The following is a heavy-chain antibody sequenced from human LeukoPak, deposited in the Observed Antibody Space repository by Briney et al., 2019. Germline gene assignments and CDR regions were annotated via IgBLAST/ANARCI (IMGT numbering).Heavy chain of an antibody. J-gene: IGHJ3*02. CDR1: GFTFSSYS. D-gene: IGHD3-9*01. V-gene: IGHV3-48*01. CDR3: ARERGVRYFDWLFDAFDI. CDR2: ISSSSSTI. Sequence: TGGYLRLSCAASGFTFSSYSMNWVRQAPGKGLEWVSYISSSSSTIYYADSVKGRFTISRDNAKNSLYLQMNSLRAEDTAVYYCARERGVRYFDWLFDAFDIWGQGTMVTVSS.